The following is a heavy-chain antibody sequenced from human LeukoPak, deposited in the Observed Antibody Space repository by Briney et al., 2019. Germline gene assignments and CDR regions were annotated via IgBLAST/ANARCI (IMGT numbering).Heavy chain of an antibody. V-gene: IGHV3-23*01. CDR3: AKDRLFGSGLNGPHYYYGMDV. CDR2: IASSGRNT. Sequence: GGSLRLSCAASGFNFNDAAMTWVRQAPGKGLEWVSLIASSGRNTYYTDSVRGRFTISRDNSKNTLSLQMNSLRPEDTAVYYCAKDRLFGSGLNGPHYYYGMDVWGQGTTVTVSS. CDR1: GFNFNDAA. J-gene: IGHJ6*02. D-gene: IGHD1-26*01.